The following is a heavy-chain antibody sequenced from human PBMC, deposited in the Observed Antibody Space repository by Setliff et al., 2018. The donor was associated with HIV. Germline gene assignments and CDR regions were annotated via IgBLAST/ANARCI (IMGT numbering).Heavy chain of an antibody. J-gene: IGHJ5*02. CDR2: IWYDGINK. CDR3: AKADDGAAAGPAP. V-gene: IGHV3-33*06. CDR1: GFTFRSFG. Sequence: GESLRLSCAASGFTFRSFGMHWVRQVPGKGLEWVAVIWYDGINKNYADSVRGRFTISRDNSRDTLYLEMSSLRVEDTALYYCAKADDGAAAGPAPWGQGT. D-gene: IGHD6-13*01.